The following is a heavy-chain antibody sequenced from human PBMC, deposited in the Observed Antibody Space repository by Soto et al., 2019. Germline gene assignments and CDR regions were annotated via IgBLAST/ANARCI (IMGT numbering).Heavy chain of an antibody. D-gene: IGHD2-8*01. CDR1: GGSISSYY. J-gene: IGHJ4*02. CDR3: ATSIMEGDCTNGVCYILDY. CDR2: IYYSGST. V-gene: IGHV4-59*01. Sequence: QVQLQESGPGLVKPSETLSLTCTVSGGSISSYYWSWIRQPPGKGLEWIGYIYYSGSTNYNPSLKSRVTISVDTSKNQFSLKLSSVTAADTAVYYCATSIMEGDCTNGVCYILDYWGQGTLVTVSS.